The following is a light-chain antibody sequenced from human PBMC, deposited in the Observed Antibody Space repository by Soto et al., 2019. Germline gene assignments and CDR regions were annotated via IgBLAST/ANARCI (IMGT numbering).Light chain of an antibody. CDR3: QQYNNWPRT. Sequence: EIVMTQFPATLSVSPGERATLSCRASQSVSSKIAWYQQKPGQAPRLLIYGASTRATGIPARFSGSGSGTEFTLTISSLQSEDFAVYYCQQYNNWPRTFGQGTKVEIK. CDR2: GAS. V-gene: IGKV3-15*01. CDR1: QSVSSK. J-gene: IGKJ1*01.